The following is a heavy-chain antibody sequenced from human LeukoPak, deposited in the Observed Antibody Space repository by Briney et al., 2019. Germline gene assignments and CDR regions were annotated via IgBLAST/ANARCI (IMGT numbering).Heavy chain of an antibody. CDR1: GFTVSANY. V-gene: IGHV3-7*02. D-gene: IGHD3-10*01. Sequence: GGSLRLSCAASGFTVSANYMTWVRQAPGKGLEWVANIKQDGSEKYYVDSLKGRVTISRDNAKNSLYLQMNGLRAEDTAVYYCARGRSITLLRGVAMSDGFDIWGQGAMVTVSS. CDR2: IKQDGSEK. CDR3: ARGRSITLLRGVAMSDGFDI. J-gene: IGHJ3*02.